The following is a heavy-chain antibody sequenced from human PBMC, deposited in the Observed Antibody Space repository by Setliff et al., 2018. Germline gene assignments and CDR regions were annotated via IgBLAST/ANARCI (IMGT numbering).Heavy chain of an antibody. D-gene: IGHD2-15*01. Sequence: PGESLKISCKGSGYSFTSYWTSWVRQMPGKGLEWMGRIDPSDSYTNYSPSFQGHVTISGDKSISTAYLQWSSLKASDTAMYYCARIRRDIVVVVGATPDYYDYMDVWGKGTTVTVSS. V-gene: IGHV5-10-1*01. CDR1: GYSFTSYW. CDR2: IDPSDSYT. CDR3: ARIRRDIVVVVGATPDYYDYMDV. J-gene: IGHJ6*03.